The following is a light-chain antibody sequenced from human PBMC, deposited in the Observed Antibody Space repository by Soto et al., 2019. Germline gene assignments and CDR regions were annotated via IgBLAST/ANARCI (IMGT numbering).Light chain of an antibody. CDR3: ATWDSNTRV. CDR2: LEGSGSD. CDR1: SGHSSYI. Sequence: QSVLTQSSSASASLGSSVKLTCTLSSGHSSYIIAWHQQQPGKAPRYLMKLEGSGSDNKGSGVPDRFSGSRSGADRYLTISNLQFEDEADYYCATWDSNTRVFGGGTKLTVL. V-gene: IGLV4-60*02. J-gene: IGLJ3*02.